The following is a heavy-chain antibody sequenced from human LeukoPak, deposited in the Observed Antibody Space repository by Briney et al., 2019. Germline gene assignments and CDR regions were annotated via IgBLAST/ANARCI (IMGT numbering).Heavy chain of an antibody. V-gene: IGHV1-69*04. CDR1: GGTFSSYA. J-gene: IGHJ6*02. CDR2: IIPNLGIA. Sequence: SVTVSCKASGGTFSSYAISWVRQAPGQGLEWMGRIIPNLGIANYAQKFQGRVTITADKSTSTAYMELSSLRSEDTAVYYCAGEEGIAAAAAIYYYGMDVWGQGTTVTVFS. CDR3: AGEEGIAAAAAIYYYGMDV. D-gene: IGHD6-13*01.